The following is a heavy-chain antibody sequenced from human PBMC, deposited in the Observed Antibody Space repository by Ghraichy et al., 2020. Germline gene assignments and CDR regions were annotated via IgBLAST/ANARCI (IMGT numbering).Heavy chain of an antibody. Sequence: SCAASGFTFSSYWMSWVRQAPGKGLEWVANIKQDGSEKYYVDSVKGRFTISRDNAKNSLYLQMNSLRAEDTAVYYCARRRGYSSSYYYFDYWGQGTLVTVSS. J-gene: IGHJ4*02. CDR2: IKQDGSEK. CDR1: GFTFSSYW. CDR3: ARRRGYSSSYYYFDY. D-gene: IGHD6-6*01. V-gene: IGHV3-7*01.